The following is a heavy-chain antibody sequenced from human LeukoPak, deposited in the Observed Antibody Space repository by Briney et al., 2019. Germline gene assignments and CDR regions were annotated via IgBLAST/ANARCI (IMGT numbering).Heavy chain of an antibody. Sequence: SVKVSCKASGGTFSSYAISWVRQAPGQGLEWMGRIIPILGIANYAQKFQGRVTITADKSTSTAYMELSSLRSGDTAVYYCAREIVVVVAATCRGYYFDYWGQGTLVTVSS. CDR3: AREIVVVVAATCRGYYFDY. CDR2: IIPILGIA. D-gene: IGHD2-15*01. V-gene: IGHV1-69*04. CDR1: GGTFSSYA. J-gene: IGHJ4*02.